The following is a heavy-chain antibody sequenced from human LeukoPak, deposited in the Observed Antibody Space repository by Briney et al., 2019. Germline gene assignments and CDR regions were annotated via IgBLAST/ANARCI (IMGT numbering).Heavy chain of an antibody. J-gene: IGHJ6*02. Sequence: PGGSLRLSCAVSGFTFNTHSMKWVRQAPGKGLEWIAYISRGIGTIHYADSVKGRFTISRDNAKNSLYLQMNSLRAEDTAVYYCARAGYCSGGSCFGPYYYYYYGMDVWGQGTTVTVSS. D-gene: IGHD2-15*01. CDR3: ARAGYCSGGSCFGPYYYYYYGMDV. CDR1: GFTFNTHS. V-gene: IGHV3-48*01. CDR2: ISRGIGTI.